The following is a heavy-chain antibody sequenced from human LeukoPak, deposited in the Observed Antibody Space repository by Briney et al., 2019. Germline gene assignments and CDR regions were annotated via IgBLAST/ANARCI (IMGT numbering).Heavy chain of an antibody. J-gene: IGHJ6*03. CDR2: INHSGST. D-gene: IGHD3-10*01. V-gene: IGHV4-34*01. CDR1: GGSFSGYY. CDR3: ARNAYYYGSGSYLSYYYYMDV. Sequence: TSETLSLTCAVYGGSFSGYYWSWIRQPPGKGLEWIGEINHSGSTNYNPSLKSRVTISVDTSKNQFSLKLSSVTAADTAVYYCARNAYYYGSGSYLSYYYYMDVWGKGTTVTVSS.